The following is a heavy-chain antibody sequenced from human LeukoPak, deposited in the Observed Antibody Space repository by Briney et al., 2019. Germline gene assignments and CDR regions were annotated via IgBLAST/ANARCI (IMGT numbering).Heavy chain of an antibody. CDR1: GFIFYDHG. V-gene: IGHV3-20*04. Sequence: PGGSLRLSCEASGFIFYDHGMSWVRQVPGKGLELVSSINCNGATTSHADSVKGRFTISRDNVKKFRYLQMNSLRAEATALYYCARNHFYGSGSYPLDYWGHGTLVAVSS. D-gene: IGHD3-10*01. J-gene: IGHJ4*01. CDR3: ARNHFYGSGSYPLDY. CDR2: INCNGATT.